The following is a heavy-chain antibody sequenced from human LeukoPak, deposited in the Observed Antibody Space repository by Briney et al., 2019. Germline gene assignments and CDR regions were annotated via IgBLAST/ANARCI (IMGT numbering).Heavy chain of an antibody. J-gene: IGHJ4*02. Sequence: SVKVSCKASGGTFSSYDISWVRQAPGQGLEWMGGIMPMFGKANYAQKFQGGVTTTADKATSTAYMELSSLRSEDTAVYYCAGGRTDIVVVPATLRNYYFDYWGQGAPVTVSS. V-gene: IGHV1-69*06. CDR2: IMPMFGKA. CDR1: GGTFSSYD. CDR3: AGGRTDIVVVPATLRNYYFDY. D-gene: IGHD2-2*01.